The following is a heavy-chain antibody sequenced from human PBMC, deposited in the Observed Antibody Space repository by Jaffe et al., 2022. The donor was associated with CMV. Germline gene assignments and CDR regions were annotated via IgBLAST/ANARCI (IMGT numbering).Heavy chain of an antibody. CDR2: ISAYNGNT. CDR1: GYTFTSYG. Sequence: QVQLVQSGAEVKKPGASVKVSCKASGYTFTSYGISWVRQAPGQGLEWMGWISAYNGNTNYAQKLQGRVTMTTDTSTSTAYMELRSLRSDDTAVYYCARDTIYDSSGYYSYYYYGMDVWGQGTTVTVSS. D-gene: IGHD3-22*01. V-gene: IGHV1-18*01. J-gene: IGHJ6*02. CDR3: ARDTIYDSSGYYSYYYYGMDV.